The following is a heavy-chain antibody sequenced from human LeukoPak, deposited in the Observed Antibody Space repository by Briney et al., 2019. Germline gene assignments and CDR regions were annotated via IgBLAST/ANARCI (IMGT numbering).Heavy chain of an antibody. Sequence: ASVKVSCKASGYTFTSYGISWVRQAPGQGLEWMGWISAYNGNTNYAQKLQGRVTMTRDTSTSTVYMELSSLRSEDTAVYYCASLNEGYLDYWGQGTLVTVSS. D-gene: IGHD1-1*01. CDR2: ISAYNGNT. V-gene: IGHV1-18*01. J-gene: IGHJ4*02. CDR3: ASLNEGYLDY. CDR1: GYTFTSYG.